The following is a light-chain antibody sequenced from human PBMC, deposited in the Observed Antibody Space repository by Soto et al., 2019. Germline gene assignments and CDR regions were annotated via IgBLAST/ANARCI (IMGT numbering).Light chain of an antibody. J-gene: IGLJ2*01. Sequence: QFVLTQPPSASGTPGQRVTISCSGSSSNIGSNTVNWYQQLPGTAPKLLIYSNNQRPSGVPDRFSGSKSGTSASLAISGLQSEDEADYYCAAWDDSLNAWVFGGGTKVTVL. CDR3: AAWDDSLNAWV. CDR2: SNN. V-gene: IGLV1-44*01. CDR1: SSNIGSNT.